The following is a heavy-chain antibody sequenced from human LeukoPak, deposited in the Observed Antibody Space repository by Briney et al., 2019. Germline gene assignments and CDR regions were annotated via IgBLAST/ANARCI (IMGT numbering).Heavy chain of an antibody. Sequence: ALVKVSCKAAGYTFTGYYMFWVRQAPGQGLEWMGRINPNSGGTNYAQKFQGRVTMTRDTSISTAYMELSRLRSDDTAVYYCARRYCSGGSCYSVENWFDPWGQGTLVTVSS. D-gene: IGHD2-15*01. J-gene: IGHJ5*02. CDR2: INPNSGGT. CDR3: ARRYCSGGSCYSVENWFDP. V-gene: IGHV1-2*06. CDR1: GYTFTGYY.